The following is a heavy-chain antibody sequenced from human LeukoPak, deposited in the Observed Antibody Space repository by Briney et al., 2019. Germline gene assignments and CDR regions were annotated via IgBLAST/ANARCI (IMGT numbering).Heavy chain of an antibody. CDR1: GFTFSDYW. D-gene: IGHD4-17*01. J-gene: IGHJ4*02. Sequence: PGGSLRLSCAASGFTFSDYWMSWVRQAPGKGLEWVAVISYDGNNYYYADSVKGRFTVSKDNSRNTVYLQMNSLRAEDTAVYCCANGESDYGDYVGFDCWGQGTLVTVSS. V-gene: IGHV3-30*18. CDR2: ISYDGNNY. CDR3: ANGESDYGDYVGFDC.